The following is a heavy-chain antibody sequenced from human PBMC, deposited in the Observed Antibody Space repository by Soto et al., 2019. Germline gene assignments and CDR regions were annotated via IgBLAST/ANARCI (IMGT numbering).Heavy chain of an antibody. CDR1: GGSISSSSYY. Sequence: QLQLQESGPGLVKPSETLSLTCTVSGGSISSSSYYWGWIRQPPGKGLEWIGSIYYSGSTYYNPSLKSRVTISVDTSKNQFSLKLSSVTAADTAVYYCASQLHLELRYFDWLSIARTHMDYWGQGTLVTVSS. CDR2: IYYSGST. V-gene: IGHV4-39*01. CDR3: ASQLHLELRYFDWLSIARTHMDY. D-gene: IGHD3-9*01. J-gene: IGHJ4*02.